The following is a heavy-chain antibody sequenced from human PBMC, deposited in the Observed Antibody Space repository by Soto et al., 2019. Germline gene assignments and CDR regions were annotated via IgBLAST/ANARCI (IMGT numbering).Heavy chain of an antibody. Sequence: PGGSLRLSCAASGFTFSSYSMHWVRQAPGKGLEYVSAISSNGGSTYYANSVKGRSTISRDNSKNTLYLQMGSLRAEDMAVYYCARDAWGYIVATNDYYYMDVWGKGTTVTVSS. J-gene: IGHJ6*03. CDR3: ARDAWGYIVATNDYYYMDV. V-gene: IGHV3-64*01. CDR1: GFTFSSYS. CDR2: ISSNGGST. D-gene: IGHD5-12*01.